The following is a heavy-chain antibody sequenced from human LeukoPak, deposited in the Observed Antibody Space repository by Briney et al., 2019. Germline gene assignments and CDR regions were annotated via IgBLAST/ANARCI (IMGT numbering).Heavy chain of an antibody. CDR3: AKLKWPTPLRSGFDY. D-gene: IGHD2-15*01. CDR2: SNPNTGGT. J-gene: IGHJ4*02. CDR1: GYTFTGYY. V-gene: IGHV1-2*06. Sequence: ASVKVSCKASGYTFTGYYMHWVRQAPGQGLEWMGRSNPNTGGTNYAQKFQGRVTMTRDTSISTAYMELSRLRSDDTAVYYCAKLKWPTPLRSGFDYWGQGTLVTVSS.